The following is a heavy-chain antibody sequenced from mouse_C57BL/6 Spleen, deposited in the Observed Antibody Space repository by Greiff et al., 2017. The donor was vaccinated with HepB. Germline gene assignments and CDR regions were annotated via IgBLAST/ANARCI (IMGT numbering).Heavy chain of an antibody. Sequence: EVKLQESGPGLVKPSQSLYLTCSATGYSITSGYYSNLIQQFPGNKLEWIGYISYDGSTNYNPSLKNRSPITRYTSKNQFFLKLNTLTTEATATYYCESITTVWGNALAYWGQGTSVTASA. J-gene: IGHJ4*01. CDR3: ESITTVWGNALAY. V-gene: IGHV3-6*01. CDR1: GYSITSGYY. CDR2: ISYDGST. D-gene: IGHD1-1*01.